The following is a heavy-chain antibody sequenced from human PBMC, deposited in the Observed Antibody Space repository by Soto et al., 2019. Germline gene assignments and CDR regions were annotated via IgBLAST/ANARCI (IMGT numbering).Heavy chain of an antibody. D-gene: IGHD6-19*01. V-gene: IGHV4-4*02. CDR2: RRNSGGA. CDR1: SGSVFSSNW. Sequence: QVQLQESGPGLVKSSGTLSLTCAVSSGSVFSSNWWSWVRLPPGRGLEWIGERRNSGGANYNPSRKSRVTITVDSSRNHIFLELSSVTAADTAVYYCASHLVMAGTRGFDHWGLGTLVTVSS. CDR3: ASHLVMAGTRGFDH. J-gene: IGHJ4*02.